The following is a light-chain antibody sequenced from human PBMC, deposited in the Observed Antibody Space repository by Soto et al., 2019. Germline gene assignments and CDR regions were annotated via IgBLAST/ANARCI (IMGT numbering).Light chain of an antibody. V-gene: IGLV1-51*01. J-gene: IGLJ1*01. Sequence: QRVLTQPASLSAAPGQKGTISCSGSISNMGGNSVSWYQQLPGTAPKLLIYDDNKRPSGIPDRLSGSKSGTSATLGITGFQTGDEADYYCGSWDSSLSAYVFGTGTKVNVL. CDR3: GSWDSSLSAYV. CDR1: ISNMGGNS. CDR2: DDN.